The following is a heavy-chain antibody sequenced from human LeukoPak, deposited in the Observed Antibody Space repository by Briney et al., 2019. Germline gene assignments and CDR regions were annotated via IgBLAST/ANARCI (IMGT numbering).Heavy chain of an antibody. Sequence: PSETLSLTCAVYGGSFRGYYWSWIRQPPGKGLEWIGEINHSGSTNYNPSLKSRVTISVDTSKNQFSLKLSSVTAADTAVYYCARGPGGDYWGQGTLVTVSS. CDR3: ARGPGGDY. J-gene: IGHJ4*02. D-gene: IGHD4-23*01. CDR2: INHSGST. V-gene: IGHV4-34*01. CDR1: GGSFRGYY.